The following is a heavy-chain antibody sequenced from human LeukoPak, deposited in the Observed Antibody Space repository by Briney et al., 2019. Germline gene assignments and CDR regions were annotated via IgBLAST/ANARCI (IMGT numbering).Heavy chain of an antibody. CDR2: ISGSGGST. J-gene: IGHJ4*02. CDR3: AKDKYCSSTSCYKRYFDY. D-gene: IGHD2-2*02. CDR1: GFTFSSYA. V-gene: IGHV3-23*01. Sequence: GGSLRLSCAASGFTFSSYAMSWVRQAPGKGLEWVSAISGSGGSTYYADSVKGRFTISRDNSKNTLYLQMNSLRAEDTAVYYSAKDKYCSSTSCYKRYFDYWGQGTLVTVSS.